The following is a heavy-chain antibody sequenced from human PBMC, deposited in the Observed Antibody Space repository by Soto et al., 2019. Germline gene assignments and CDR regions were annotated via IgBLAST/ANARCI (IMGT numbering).Heavy chain of an antibody. Sequence: QVQLVESGGGVVQPGRSLRLSCAASGFTFSSYGMHRVRQAPGKGLEWVAVILYDGSNKYYADSVKGRFTIARDNSKNTLYLGMNSLRAEDTAVYYCARVLRSGDWGGYFAYWGQGALVTVSS. V-gene: IGHV3-33*01. D-gene: IGHD2-21*02. CDR3: ARVLRSGDWGGYFAY. CDR1: GFTFSSYG. J-gene: IGHJ4*02. CDR2: ILYDGSNK.